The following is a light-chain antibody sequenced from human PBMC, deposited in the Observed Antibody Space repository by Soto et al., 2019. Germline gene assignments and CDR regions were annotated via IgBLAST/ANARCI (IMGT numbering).Light chain of an antibody. V-gene: IGKV2-30*01. CDR3: MQATRWPGT. Sequence: DVVMTQSPLSLPVTLGQPASISCRSSQSLVSSNGNTFLIWFQKRAGQSPRRLIYNVSNRDSAVPDRFTGSGSGTDFTLDISRVEAEDVGVYYCMQATRWPGTVGQGTKVEIK. CDR2: NVS. CDR1: QSLVSSNGNTF. J-gene: IGKJ1*01.